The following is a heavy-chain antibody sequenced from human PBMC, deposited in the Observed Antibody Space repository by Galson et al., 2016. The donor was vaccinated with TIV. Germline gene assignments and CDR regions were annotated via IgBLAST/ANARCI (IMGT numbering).Heavy chain of an antibody. Sequence: SVKVSCKASGYTFTDFYIHWVRQAPGQGLDWMGWINPRTGGTDYAQKFQGRIYLTRDTSIRTTYLELSRLKADDTAIYFCAPNDGGSGNPPFDRWGQGTLVTVAS. CDR3: APNDGGSGNPPFDR. V-gene: IGHV1-2*02. CDR1: GYTFTDFY. J-gene: IGHJ4*02. D-gene: IGHD3-10*01. CDR2: INPRTGGT.